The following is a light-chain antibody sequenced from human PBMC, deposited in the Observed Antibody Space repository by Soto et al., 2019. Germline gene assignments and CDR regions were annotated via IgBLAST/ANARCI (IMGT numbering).Light chain of an antibody. J-gene: IGKJ1*01. CDR3: QQSSNWPPT. Sequence: EIVLTQSPATLSLSPGERATLSCRASQRVSSYLAWYQQKPGQAPRLLIYDTSNRATGIPARFSGSWSGTDFTLTISSLEPEDFAFYYCQQSSNWPPTFGQGTKLEIK. V-gene: IGKV3-11*01. CDR1: QRVSSY. CDR2: DTS.